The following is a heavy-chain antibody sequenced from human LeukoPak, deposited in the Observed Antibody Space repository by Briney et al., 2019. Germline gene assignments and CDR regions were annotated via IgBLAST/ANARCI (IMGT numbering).Heavy chain of an antibody. CDR3: AKEDVVVPAAPRAFDY. Sequence: GGSLRLSCAVSGFAFGSEAMSWVRQSPARGLEWVASISPGGSTYYADSVKGRFTISRDNSKNTLYLQMNSLRAEDTAVYYCAKEDVVVPAAPRAFDYWGQGTLVTVSS. V-gene: IGHV3-23*01. D-gene: IGHD2-2*01. CDR1: GFAFGSEA. J-gene: IGHJ4*02. CDR2: ISPGGST.